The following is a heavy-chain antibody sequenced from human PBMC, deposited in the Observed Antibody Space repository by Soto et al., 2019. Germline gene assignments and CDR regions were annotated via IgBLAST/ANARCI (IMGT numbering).Heavy chain of an antibody. D-gene: IGHD2-15*01. Sequence: QVQLQESGPGLVKPSETLSLTCTVSGDSISTYYWSWIRQPPGKGLVWIGYTYYSGSTNYNPSLKSRFTRSVGTYTTQFSLKLSSVTAADSAMYYCARFRSGYPYALDVWGQGTTVTVFS. CDR3: ARFRSGYPYALDV. V-gene: IGHV4-59*01. CDR2: TYYSGST. J-gene: IGHJ6*02. CDR1: GDSISTYY.